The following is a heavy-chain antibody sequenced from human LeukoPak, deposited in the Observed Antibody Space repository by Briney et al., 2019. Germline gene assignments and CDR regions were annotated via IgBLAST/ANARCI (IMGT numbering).Heavy chain of an antibody. D-gene: IGHD2-8*01. CDR1: GGSISSYY. Sequence: SETLSLTCTVSGGSISSYYWSWIRQPPGKGLERIGYIYYSGSTNYNPSLKSRLTISVDTSKNQFSLKLSSVTAADTAVYYCASLGVRRYYFDYWGQGTLVTVSS. CDR3: ASLGVRRYYFDY. J-gene: IGHJ4*02. CDR2: IYYSGST. V-gene: IGHV4-59*08.